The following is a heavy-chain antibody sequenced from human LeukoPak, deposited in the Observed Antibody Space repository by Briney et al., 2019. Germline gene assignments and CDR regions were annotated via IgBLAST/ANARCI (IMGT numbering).Heavy chain of an antibody. Sequence: GGSLRLSCAASGFTFSSYWMSWVRQAPGKGLEWVANIKQDGSEKYYVDSVKGRFTISRDNAKNSLYLQMNSLRAEDTAVYYCARDQQHPVRKTNVDTAMVMGYYYYYMDVWGKGTTVTVSS. CDR3: ARDQQHPVRKTNVDTAMVMGYYYYYMDV. CDR2: IKQDGSEK. V-gene: IGHV3-7*01. D-gene: IGHD5-18*01. CDR1: GFTFSSYW. J-gene: IGHJ6*03.